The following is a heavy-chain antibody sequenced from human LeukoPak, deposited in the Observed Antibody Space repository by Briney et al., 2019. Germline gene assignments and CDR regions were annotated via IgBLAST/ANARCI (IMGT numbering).Heavy chain of an antibody. V-gene: IGHV3-7*01. CDR3: AREREYNWNYGSSTIGFDP. D-gene: IGHD1-7*01. J-gene: IGHJ5*02. CDR2: IKQDGSEK. Sequence: GGSLRLSCAASGFTFSNYGMHWVRQAPGKGLEWVANIKQDGSEKYYVDSVKGRFTISRDNAKNSLYLQMNSLRAEDTAVYYCAREREYNWNYGSSTIGFDPWGQGTLVTVSS. CDR1: GFTFSNYG.